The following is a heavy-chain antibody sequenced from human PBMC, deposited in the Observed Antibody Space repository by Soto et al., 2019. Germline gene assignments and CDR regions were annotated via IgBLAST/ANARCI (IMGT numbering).Heavy chain of an antibody. D-gene: IGHD3-10*01. CDR1: GFTFSSYA. Sequence: QVQLVESGGGVVQPGRSLRLSCAASGFTFSSYAMHWVRQAPGKGLEWVAVISYDGSNKYYADSVKGRFTISRDNSKNTLYLQMNSLRAEDTAVYYCAREYYYGPGSPGYYYYGMDVWGQGSTVTVSS. CDR2: ISYDGSNK. V-gene: IGHV3-30-3*01. J-gene: IGHJ6*02. CDR3: AREYYYGPGSPGYYYYGMDV.